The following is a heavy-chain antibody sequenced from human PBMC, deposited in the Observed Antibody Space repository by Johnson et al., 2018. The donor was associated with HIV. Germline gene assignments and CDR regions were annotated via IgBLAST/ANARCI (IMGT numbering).Heavy chain of an antibody. CDR2: IYSGGST. CDR3: ASSALGIMGAFDI. CDR1: GFTVSSNY. V-gene: IGHV3-66*03. J-gene: IGHJ3*02. D-gene: IGHD7-27*01. Sequence: VQLVESGGGLIQPGGSLRLSCAASGFTVSSNYMSWVRQAPGKGLEWVAVIYSGGSTYYADSVKGRFTISRDNSKNTLYLQMGSLRAEDMAVYYFASSALGIMGAFDIWGQGTMVTVSS.